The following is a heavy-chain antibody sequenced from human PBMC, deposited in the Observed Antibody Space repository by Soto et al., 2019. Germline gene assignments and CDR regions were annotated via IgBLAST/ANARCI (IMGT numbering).Heavy chain of an antibody. V-gene: IGHV4-39*01. CDR2: IYYSGST. CDR1: GGSISSSSYY. CDR3: ARHAFTIFGVVIIIGWFDP. J-gene: IGHJ5*02. Sequence: SETLSLTCTVSGGSISSSSYYWGWIRQPPGKGLEWIGSIYYSGSTYYNPSLKSRVTISVDTSKNQFSLKLSSVTAADTAVYYCARHAFTIFGVVIIIGWFDPWGQGTLVTVSS. D-gene: IGHD3-3*01.